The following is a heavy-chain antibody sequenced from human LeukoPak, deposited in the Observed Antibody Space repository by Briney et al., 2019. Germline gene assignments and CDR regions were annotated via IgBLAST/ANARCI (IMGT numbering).Heavy chain of an antibody. J-gene: IGHJ4*02. V-gene: IGHV3-48*02. CDR2: ISSSSSTI. CDR1: GFSFTDYP. D-gene: IGHD3-10*01. CDR3: ARGDGWFGELLNFDN. Sequence: GGSLRLSCATSGFSFTDYPMNWVRQAPGKGLEWVSYISSSSSTIYYADSVKGRFTISRDNAKNSLYLQMNSLRDEDTAVYYCARGDGWFGELLNFDNWGQGTLVTVSS.